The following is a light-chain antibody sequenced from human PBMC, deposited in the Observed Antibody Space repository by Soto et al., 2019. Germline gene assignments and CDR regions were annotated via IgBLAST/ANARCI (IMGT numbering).Light chain of an antibody. CDR3: SSYAAANNFVV. CDR2: QVS. CDR1: SSDVGGYYY. J-gene: IGLJ2*01. Sequence: QSALTQPASVSGSPGQSITISCTGTSSDVGGYYYVSWYQHHPGKAPKLMIYQVSNRPSGVSNRFSGSKSGNTASLTISGLQFEDEADYICSSYAAANNFVVFGGGTKLTVL. V-gene: IGLV2-14*01.